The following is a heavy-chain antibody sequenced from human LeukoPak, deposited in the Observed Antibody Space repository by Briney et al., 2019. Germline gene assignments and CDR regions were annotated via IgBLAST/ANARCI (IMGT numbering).Heavy chain of an antibody. V-gene: IGHV4-61*02. J-gene: IGHJ2*01. D-gene: IGHD2-21*01. CDR2: IYTSGST. CDR1: GGSTSSGSYY. CDR3: ARELFHPIGQIYWYFDL. Sequence: RASETLSLTCTVSGGSTSSGSYYWSWIRQPVGKGLEWIGRIYTSGSTNYNPSLKSRVTISVDTSKNQFSLKLSSVSAADTAVYYCARELFHPIGQIYWYFDLWGRGTLVTVSS.